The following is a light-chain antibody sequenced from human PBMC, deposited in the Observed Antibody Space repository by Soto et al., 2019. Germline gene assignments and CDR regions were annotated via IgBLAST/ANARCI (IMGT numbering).Light chain of an antibody. Sequence: QSVLTQPPSASGTPGQRVTFSCSGSSSNIGGNTVNWYQQLPGTAPKLLIYSNDQRPSGVPDRFSGSKSGTSASLAISGLQSEDEAEYYCAAWDDSLNGWVFGGGTQLTVL. CDR1: SSNIGGNT. CDR2: SND. V-gene: IGLV1-44*01. CDR3: AAWDDSLNGWV. J-gene: IGLJ3*02.